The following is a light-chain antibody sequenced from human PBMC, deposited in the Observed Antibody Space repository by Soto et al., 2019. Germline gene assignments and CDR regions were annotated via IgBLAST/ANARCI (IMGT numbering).Light chain of an antibody. CDR2: DTN. CDR3: FLFYDTFVV. J-gene: IGLJ2*01. V-gene: IGLV7-46*01. Sequence: QAVVTQEPSLTVSPGGTVTLTCGSSTGTVTSGHYPFWFQQRPGQAPRTLIYDTNNRHSWTPARFSGSLLGGKAALTLSGAQPDDEADYFCFLFYDTFVVFGGGTKLTVL. CDR1: TGTVTSGHY.